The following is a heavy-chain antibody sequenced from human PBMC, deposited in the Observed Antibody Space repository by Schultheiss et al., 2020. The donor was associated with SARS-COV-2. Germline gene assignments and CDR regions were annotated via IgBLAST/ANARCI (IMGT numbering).Heavy chain of an antibody. CDR1: GFTFSDYY. Sequence: GGSLRLSCAASGFTFSDYYMSWIRQAPGKGLEWVSYISSSSTYTNYADSVKGRFTISRDNAKNTLYLQMNSLRAEDTAVYYCARDEMVQGVIHYYYYGMDVWGQGTTVTVSS. V-gene: IGHV3-11*06. J-gene: IGHJ6*02. CDR3: ARDEMVQGVIHYYYYGMDV. D-gene: IGHD3-10*01. CDR2: ISSSSTYT.